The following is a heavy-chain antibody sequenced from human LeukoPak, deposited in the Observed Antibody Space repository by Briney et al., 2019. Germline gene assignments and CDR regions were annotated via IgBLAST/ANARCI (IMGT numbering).Heavy chain of an antibody. CDR3: ARARRYCSRTSCYWDY. D-gene: IGHD2-2*01. CDR2: INPNSGGT. V-gene: IGHV1-2*02. Sequence: ASVKVSCKASGYTFTGYYMHWVRQAPGQGLEWMGWINPNSGGTNYAQKFQGRVTMTRDTSISTAYMELSRLRSDDTAVYYCARARRYCSRTSCYWDYWGQGTLVTVSS. J-gene: IGHJ4*02. CDR1: GYTFTGYY.